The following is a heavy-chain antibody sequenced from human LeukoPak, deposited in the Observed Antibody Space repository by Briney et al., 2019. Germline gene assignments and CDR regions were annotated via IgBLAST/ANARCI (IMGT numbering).Heavy chain of an antibody. J-gene: IGHJ6*03. CDR1: GGSISSYD. V-gene: IGHV4-59*08. CDR2: IYYSGST. Sequence: PSETLSLTCTVSGGSISSYDWSWIRQPPGKGLEWIGYIYYSGSTNCNPSLKSRVTISVDTSKNPFSLKLSSVTAADTAVYYCARQPGIAAAGDYYYMDVWGKGTTVTVSS. D-gene: IGHD6-13*01. CDR3: ARQPGIAAAGDYYYMDV.